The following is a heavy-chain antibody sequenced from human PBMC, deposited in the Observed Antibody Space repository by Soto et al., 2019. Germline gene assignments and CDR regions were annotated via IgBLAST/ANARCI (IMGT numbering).Heavy chain of an antibody. CDR2: ISYDGSNK. CDR1: GFTFSSYG. D-gene: IGHD1-7*01. Sequence: GGSLRLSCAASGFTFSSYGMHWVRQAPGKGLEWVAVISYDGSNKYYADSVKGRFTISRDNSKNTLYLQMNSLRAEDTAVYYCAKDRITGTRYGWFDPWGQGTLVTVSS. CDR3: AKDRITGTRYGWFDP. V-gene: IGHV3-30*18. J-gene: IGHJ5*02.